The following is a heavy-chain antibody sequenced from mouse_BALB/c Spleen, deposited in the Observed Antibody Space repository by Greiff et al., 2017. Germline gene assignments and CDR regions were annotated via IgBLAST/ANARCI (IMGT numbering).Heavy chain of an antibody. J-gene: IGHJ3*01. CDR2: INPSTGYT. D-gene: IGHD1-1*01. V-gene: IGHV1-7*01. Sequence: VMLVESGAELAKPGASVKMSCKASGYTFTSYWMHWVKQRPGQGLEWIGYINPSTGYTEYNQKFKDKATLTADKSSSTAYMQLSSLTSEDSAVYYCARGGSSPAWFAYWGQGTLVTVSA. CDR1: GYTFTSYW. CDR3: ARGGSSPAWFAY.